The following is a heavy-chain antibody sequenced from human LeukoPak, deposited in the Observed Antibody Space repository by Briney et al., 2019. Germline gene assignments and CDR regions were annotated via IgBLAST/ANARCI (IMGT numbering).Heavy chain of an antibody. Sequence: PSETLSLTCAVYGGSFSGYYWSWIRQPPGKGLEWIGEINHSGSTNYNPSLKSRVTISVDTSKNQFSLKLSSVTAADTAVYSCARRPYVSGSYYNVKGYFDSGGQGTLVTVSS. CDR3: ARRPYVSGSYYNVKGYFDS. D-gene: IGHD3-10*01. CDR1: GGSFSGYY. J-gene: IGHJ4*02. V-gene: IGHV4-34*01. CDR2: INHSGST.